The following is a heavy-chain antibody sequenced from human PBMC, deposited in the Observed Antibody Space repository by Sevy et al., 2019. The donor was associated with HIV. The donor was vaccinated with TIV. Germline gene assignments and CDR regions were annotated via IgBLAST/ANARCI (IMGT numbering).Heavy chain of an antibody. CDR2: ISGSGGST. J-gene: IGHJ3*01. V-gene: IGHV3-23*01. CDR3: VTRAHIVVVTVPARN. Sequence: GGSLRLSCAASGFTFSSYAMSWVRQAPGKGLEWVSEISGSGGSTYYADSVKGRFTRSEDNSKNTLYLQRNSLRAEDTAVYYCVTRAHIVVVTVPARNWGQGTMVTVSS. D-gene: IGHD2-21*02. CDR1: GFTFSSYA.